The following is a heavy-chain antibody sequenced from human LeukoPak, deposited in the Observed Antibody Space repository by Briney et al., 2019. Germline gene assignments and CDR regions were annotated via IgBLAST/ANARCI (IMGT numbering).Heavy chain of an antibody. CDR2: ISGSGGST. Sequence: GGSLRLSCAASRITFNSYAMSWVRQAPGKGLEWVSAISGSGGSTYYADSVKGRFTISRDNSKNTLYLQMNSLRAEDTAVYYCAKVGTVYYFDYWGQGTRVTVSS. V-gene: IGHV3-23*01. CDR3: AKVGTVYYFDY. J-gene: IGHJ4*02. CDR1: RITFNSYA. D-gene: IGHD4-17*01.